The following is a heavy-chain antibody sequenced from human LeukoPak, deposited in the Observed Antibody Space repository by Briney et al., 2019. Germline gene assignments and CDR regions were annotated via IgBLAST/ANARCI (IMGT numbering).Heavy chain of an antibody. CDR2: ISGSGGST. D-gene: IGHD5-18*01. J-gene: IGHJ4*02. CDR3: AKDKPGYSYGLH. V-gene: IGHV3-23*01. Sequence: PGGSLRLSCAASGFTFSTYSMNWVRQAPGKGLEGVSAISGSGGSTYYADSVKGRFTISRDNSKNTLYLQMNSLRAEDTAVYYCAKDKPGYSYGLHWGQGTLVTVSS. CDR1: GFTFSTYS.